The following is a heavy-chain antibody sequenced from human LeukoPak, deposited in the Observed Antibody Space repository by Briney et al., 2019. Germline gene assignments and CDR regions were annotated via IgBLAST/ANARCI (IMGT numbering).Heavy chain of an antibody. J-gene: IGHJ6*04. CDR1: GFTFDDYA. Sequence: GGSLRLSCAASGFTFDDYAMSWVRQAPGKGLEWVSGISWKGGSTGYADSVKGRFTISRDNAKNSLYLQMNSLRAEDTAVYYCAELGITMIGGVWGKGTTVTISS. CDR3: AELGITMIGGV. CDR2: ISWKGGST. D-gene: IGHD3-10*02. V-gene: IGHV3-20*04.